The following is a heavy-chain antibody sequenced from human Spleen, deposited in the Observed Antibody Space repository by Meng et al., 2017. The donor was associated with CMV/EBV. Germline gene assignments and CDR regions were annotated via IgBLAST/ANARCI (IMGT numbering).Heavy chain of an antibody. Sequence: GGSLRLSCAASGFTFSNYDMSWIRQAPGKGLEWVSYISSSGSTIYYADSVKGRFTISRDNAKNSLYLQMNSLRAEDTAVYYCARDRVLREIFGVVGFDPWGQGTLVTVSS. CDR1: GFTFSNYD. CDR3: ARDRVLREIFGVVGFDP. D-gene: IGHD3-3*01. J-gene: IGHJ5*02. CDR2: ISSSGSTI. V-gene: IGHV3-11*04.